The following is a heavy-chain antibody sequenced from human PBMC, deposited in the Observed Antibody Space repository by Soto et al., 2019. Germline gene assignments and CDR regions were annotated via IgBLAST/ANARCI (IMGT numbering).Heavy chain of an antibody. V-gene: IGHV1-24*01. CDR3: ATQITWIQLWSPSDQYYYGMDV. Sequence: ASVKVSCKVSGYTLTELSMHWVRQAPGKGLEWMGGFDPEDGETIYAQKFQGRVTMTEDTSTDTAYMELSSLRSEDTAVYYRATQITWIQLWSPSDQYYYGMDVWGQGTTVTVSS. J-gene: IGHJ6*02. CDR2: FDPEDGET. D-gene: IGHD5-18*01. CDR1: GYTLTELS.